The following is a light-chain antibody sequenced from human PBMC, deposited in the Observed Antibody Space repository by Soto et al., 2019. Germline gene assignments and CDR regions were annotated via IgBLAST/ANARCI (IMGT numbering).Light chain of an antibody. CDR1: QSLSSNY. CDR2: CAS. V-gene: IGKV3-20*01. Sequence: EIVLTQSPGTLSLSPGERATLSCRASQSLSSNYLAWYQRKPGQAPRLLSYCASGRATDNPNRFSGSGSGTDFTLTITRLKAEDFAVYYCQQYGRSPSTFGQGTKVEIK. J-gene: IGKJ1*01. CDR3: QQYGRSPST.